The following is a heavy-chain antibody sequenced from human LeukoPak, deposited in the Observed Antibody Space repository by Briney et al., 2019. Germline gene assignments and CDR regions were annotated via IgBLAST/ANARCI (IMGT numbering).Heavy chain of an antibody. CDR2: ISSGSNYI. CDR1: GFTFSSYA. Sequence: GGSLRLSCAASGFTFSSYAMHWVRQAPGRGLEWVSVISSGSNYIYYADSVKGRFTISRDNAKNSLYLQMNSLRAEDTAVYYCARGVQFSSGWYYDYWGQGVLVTVSS. D-gene: IGHD6-19*01. CDR3: ARGVQFSSGWYYDY. J-gene: IGHJ4*02. V-gene: IGHV3-21*01.